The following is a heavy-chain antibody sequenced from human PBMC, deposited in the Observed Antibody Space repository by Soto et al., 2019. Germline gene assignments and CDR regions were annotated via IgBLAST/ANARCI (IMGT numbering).Heavy chain of an antibody. CDR2: ISAYNGNT. CDR1: GYTFTSYG. J-gene: IGHJ5*02. Sequence: QVQLVQSGAEVKKPGASVKVSCKASGYTFTSYGISWVRQAPGQGLEWMGWISAYNGNTNYAQKLQGRVTMTTDTSTSTAYMELMSLRSDDTAVYYCARDRRVTMVRGPGNWFDPWGQGTLVTVSS. D-gene: IGHD3-10*01. CDR3: ARDRRVTMVRGPGNWFDP. V-gene: IGHV1-18*01.